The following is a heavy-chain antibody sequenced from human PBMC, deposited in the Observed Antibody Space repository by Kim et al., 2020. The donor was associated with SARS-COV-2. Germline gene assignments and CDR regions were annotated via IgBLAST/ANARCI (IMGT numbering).Heavy chain of an antibody. CDR3: ARGWTRRGYYYDSSGYLDYYGMDV. V-gene: IGHV3-13*01. CDR1: GFTFSSYD. D-gene: IGHD3-22*01. CDR2: IGTAGDT. Sequence: GGSLRLSCAASGFTFSSYDMHWVRQATGKGLEWVSAIGTAGDTYYPGSVKGRFTISRENAKNSLYLQMNSLRAGDTAVYYCARGWTRRGYYYDSSGYLDYYGMDVWGQGTTVTVSS. J-gene: IGHJ6*02.